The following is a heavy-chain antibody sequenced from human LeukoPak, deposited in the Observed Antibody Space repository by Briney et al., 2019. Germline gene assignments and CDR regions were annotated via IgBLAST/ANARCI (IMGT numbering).Heavy chain of an antibody. Sequence: SETLSLTCAVYGGSFSGYYWSWIRQPPGKGLEWIGEINHSGSTNYNPSLKSRVTISVDTSKNQFSLKLSSVTAADTAVYYCARWSRYQLLYSHWFDPWGQGTLVTVSS. CDR1: GGSFSGYY. V-gene: IGHV4-34*01. CDR2: INHSGST. CDR3: ARWSRYQLLYSHWFDP. D-gene: IGHD2-2*02. J-gene: IGHJ5*02.